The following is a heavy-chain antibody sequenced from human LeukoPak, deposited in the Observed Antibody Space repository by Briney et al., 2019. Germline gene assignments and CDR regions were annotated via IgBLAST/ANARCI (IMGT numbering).Heavy chain of an antibody. J-gene: IGHJ4*02. CDR2: IWFDGINK. Sequence: GGSLRLSCAASGFTFSSHAIHWVRQGPGKGLEWVAGIWFDGINKYYADSVKGRFTISRDNSKNTLYLQMNSLRAEDTAVYYCARSSGWPPLFDYWGQGTLVTVSS. CDR1: GFTFSSHA. CDR3: ARSSGWPPLFDY. D-gene: IGHD3-10*01. V-gene: IGHV3-33*01.